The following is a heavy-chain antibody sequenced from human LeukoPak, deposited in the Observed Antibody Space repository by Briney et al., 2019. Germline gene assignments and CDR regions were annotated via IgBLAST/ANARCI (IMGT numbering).Heavy chain of an antibody. CDR2: INPSGGST. CDR3: ARSAYYDFWSGWFDP. Sequence: ASVKVSCKASGYTFTSYYMHWVRQAPGQGLEWMGIINPSGGSTSYAQKFQGRVTMTRDTSTSTVYMELSSLRSEDTAVYYCARSAYYDFWSGWFDPWGQGTLVTVSS. D-gene: IGHD3-3*01. V-gene: IGHV1-46*01. CDR1: GYTFTSYY. J-gene: IGHJ5*02.